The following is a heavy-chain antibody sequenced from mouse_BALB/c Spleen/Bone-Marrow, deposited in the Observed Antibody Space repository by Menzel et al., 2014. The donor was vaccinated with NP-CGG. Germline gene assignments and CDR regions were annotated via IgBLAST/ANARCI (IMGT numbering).Heavy chain of an antibody. J-gene: IGHJ4*01. CDR3: ARDYYSSSYAMDY. V-gene: IGHV5-9-4*01. D-gene: IGHD1-1*01. Sequence: EVKLVESGGGLVKPGGSLKLSCAASGFTFSSYAMSWVRQSPEKRLEWVAEISSGGSYTYYPDTVTGRFTISRDNAKNTLYLEMSSLRSEDTAMYYCARDYYSSSYAMDYWGQGTSVTVSS. CDR1: GFTFSSYA. CDR2: ISSGGSYT.